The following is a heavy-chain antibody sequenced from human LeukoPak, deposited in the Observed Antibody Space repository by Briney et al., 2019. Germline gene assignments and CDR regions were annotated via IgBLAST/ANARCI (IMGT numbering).Heavy chain of an antibody. Sequence: GGSLRLSCTASGFTFGDYAMSWFRQAPGKGLEWVGFIRSKAYGGTTEYAASVEGRFTISRDDSKSIAYLQMNSLKTEDTAVYYCTRDLYSSGWYTLYWGQGTLVTVSS. CDR1: GFTFGDYA. J-gene: IGHJ4*02. CDR2: IRSKAYGGTT. CDR3: TRDLYSSGWYTLY. D-gene: IGHD6-19*01. V-gene: IGHV3-49*03.